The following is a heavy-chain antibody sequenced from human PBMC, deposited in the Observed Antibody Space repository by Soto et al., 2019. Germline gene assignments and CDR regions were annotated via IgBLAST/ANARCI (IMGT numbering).Heavy chain of an antibody. V-gene: IGHV1-2*04. Sequence: ASVKVSCKASGYTFTGYYMHWVRQAPGQGLEWMGWINPNSGGTNYAQKFQGWVTMTRDTSISTAYMELSRLRSDDTAVYYCAREVTTHGYERDYYHFDYWGQGTLVTVSS. CDR1: GYTFTGYY. CDR3: AREVTTHGYERDYYHFDY. CDR2: INPNSGGT. D-gene: IGHD1-26*01. J-gene: IGHJ4*02.